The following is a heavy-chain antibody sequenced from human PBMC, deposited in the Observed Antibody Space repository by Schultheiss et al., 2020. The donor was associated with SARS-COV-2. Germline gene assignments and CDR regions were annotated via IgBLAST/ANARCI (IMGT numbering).Heavy chain of an antibody. CDR1: GFTFSSYG. V-gene: IGHV3-33*08. CDR3: ARGQQWLAKDFDY. D-gene: IGHD6-19*01. CDR2: IWYDGSNK. J-gene: IGHJ4*02. Sequence: GGSLRLSCAASGFTFSSYGMHWVRQAPGKGLEWVAVIWYDGSNKYYADSVKGRFTISRDNSDNTLYLQMDSLRADDTAVYYCARGQQWLAKDFDYWGQGTLVTVSS.